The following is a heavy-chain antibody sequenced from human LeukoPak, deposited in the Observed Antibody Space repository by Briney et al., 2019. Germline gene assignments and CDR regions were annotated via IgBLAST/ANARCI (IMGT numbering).Heavy chain of an antibody. Sequence: SGGSLRLSCAASGFTFSSYWMHWVRQAPGKGLVWVSRINSDGSSTNYADSVKGRFTISRDNAKNTLYLQMNSLRAEDTAVYYCARASSGYLFDYWGQGTLVTVSS. CDR2: INSDGSST. D-gene: IGHD5-12*01. CDR3: ARASSGYLFDY. V-gene: IGHV3-74*01. CDR1: GFTFSSYW. J-gene: IGHJ4*02.